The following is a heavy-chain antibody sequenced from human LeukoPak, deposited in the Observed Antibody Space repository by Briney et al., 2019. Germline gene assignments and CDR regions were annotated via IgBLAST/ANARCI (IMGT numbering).Heavy chain of an antibody. CDR1: GFFFSSYA. CDR2: ISGGDDRT. J-gene: IGHJ4*02. V-gene: IGHV3-23*01. D-gene: IGHD2-2*01. CDR3: ATRPGAIIGPLDY. Sequence: GGSLRLSCAASGFFFSSYAMTWVRQAPGKGLEWVSSISGGDDRTYYTDSVKGRFTISRDSSKNTLYLQMNSLRVDDTAVYYCATRPGAIIGPLDYWGQGILVPVSS.